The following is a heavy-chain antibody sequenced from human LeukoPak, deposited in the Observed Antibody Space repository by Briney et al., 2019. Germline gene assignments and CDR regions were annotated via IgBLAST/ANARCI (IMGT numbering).Heavy chain of an antibody. CDR3: ATDRSGVVAPTLFDI. Sequence: ASVKVSCKVSGYTLTELSMHWVRQAPGKGLEWMGGFDPEDGETIYAQKFQGRVTMTEDTSTDTAYMELSSLRSEDTAVYYCATDRSGVVAPTLFDIWGQGTMVTVSS. CDR2: FDPEDGET. CDR1: GYTLTELS. D-gene: IGHD2-2*01. J-gene: IGHJ3*02. V-gene: IGHV1-24*01.